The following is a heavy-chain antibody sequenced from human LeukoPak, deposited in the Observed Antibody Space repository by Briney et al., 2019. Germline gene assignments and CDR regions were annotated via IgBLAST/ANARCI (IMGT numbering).Heavy chain of an antibody. Sequence: GESLRLSCEASGFMFSKYWMTWVRQAPGKGLEWVANIRGGGSVKYLLDSVKGRFSISRDNAKNSLSLEMNNLRAEDTAVYYCSRDANYYDSSRHYFDAFDIWGRGTMVTVSS. CDR3: SRDANYYDSSRHYFDAFDI. V-gene: IGHV3-7*01. J-gene: IGHJ3*02. CDR2: IRGGGSVK. CDR1: GFMFSKYW. D-gene: IGHD3-22*01.